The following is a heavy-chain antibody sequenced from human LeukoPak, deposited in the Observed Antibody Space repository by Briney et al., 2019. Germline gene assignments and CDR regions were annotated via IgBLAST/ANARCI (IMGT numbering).Heavy chain of an antibody. CDR3: AKDSRSYYGSGSYPY. J-gene: IGHJ4*02. CDR1: GFTFGDYA. V-gene: IGHV3-23*01. Sequence: SGGSLRLSCTASGFTFGDYAMIWFRQAPGKGLEWVSTISGSGGGTWYADSVKGRFAISRDNSKNTLYLQMNSLRAEDTAIYYCAKDSRSYYGSGSYPYWGQGPWSPSPQ. CDR2: ISGSGGGT. D-gene: IGHD3-10*01.